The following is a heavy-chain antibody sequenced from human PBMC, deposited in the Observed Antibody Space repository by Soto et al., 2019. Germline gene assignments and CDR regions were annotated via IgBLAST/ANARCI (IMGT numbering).Heavy chain of an antibody. V-gene: IGHV3-23*01. CDR2: INISGGGT. CDR3: AKAHKSVPGTGDVAY. Sequence: EVQLLESGGGLVQPGGSLRLSCATSGFTFSTYAMSWVRQAPGKGLEWVSGINISGGGTYFADSVKGRFTISRDNSKNTLYLQMNSLRAEDTAVYYCAKAHKSVPGTGDVAYWGQGTQVTVSS. J-gene: IGHJ4*02. D-gene: IGHD6-13*01. CDR1: GFTFSTYA.